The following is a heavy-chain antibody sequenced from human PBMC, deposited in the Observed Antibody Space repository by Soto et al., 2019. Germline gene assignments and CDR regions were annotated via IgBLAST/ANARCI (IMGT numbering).Heavy chain of an antibody. CDR3: ARHGRDYGDDHYMDV. CDR2: IYYSGST. V-gene: IGHV4-59*08. D-gene: IGHD4-17*01. Sequence: SETLSLTCTVSGGSISSYYWSWIRQPPGKGLEWIGYIYYSGSTNYNPSLKSRVTISVDTSKNQFSLKLSSVTAADTAVYYCARHGRDYGDDHYMDVWGKGTTVTVSS. CDR1: GGSISSYY. J-gene: IGHJ6*03.